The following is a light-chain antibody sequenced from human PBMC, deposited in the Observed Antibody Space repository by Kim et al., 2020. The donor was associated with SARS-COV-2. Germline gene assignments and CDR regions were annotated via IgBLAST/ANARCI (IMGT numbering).Light chain of an antibody. Sequence: QSIPIACTGTSSDVSGYNYVSWYQQHPGKAPKLMIYDVSNRPSGVSNRFSGSKSGNTASLTISGLQAEDEADYYCSSYTSSSTLVVFGGGTQLTVL. CDR1: SSDVSGYNY. CDR2: DVS. CDR3: SSYTSSSTLVV. J-gene: IGLJ2*01. V-gene: IGLV2-14*03.